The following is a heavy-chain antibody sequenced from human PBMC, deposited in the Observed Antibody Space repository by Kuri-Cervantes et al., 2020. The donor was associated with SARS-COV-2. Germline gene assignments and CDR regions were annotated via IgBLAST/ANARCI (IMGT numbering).Heavy chain of an antibody. D-gene: IGHD6-6*01. CDR3: ARDPGYSSSSVYYYYGMDV. Sequence: VSVKVFCKASGYAFTGYYMHWVRQAPGQGLEWMGWINPNSGGTNYAQKFQGWVTMTRDTSISTAYMELSRLRSDDTAVYYCARDPGYSSSSVYYYYGMDVWGQGTTVTVSS. V-gene: IGHV1-2*04. J-gene: IGHJ6*02. CDR1: GYAFTGYY. CDR2: INPNSGGT.